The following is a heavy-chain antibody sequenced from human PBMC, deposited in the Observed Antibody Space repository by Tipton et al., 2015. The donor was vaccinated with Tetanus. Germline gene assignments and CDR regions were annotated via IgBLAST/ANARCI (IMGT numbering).Heavy chain of an antibody. J-gene: IGHJ6*02. CDR1: GGSINNYY. V-gene: IGHV4-59*12. D-gene: IGHD3-9*01. Sequence: TCTVSGGSINNYYWSWIRQPPGKGLEWIGYVYYSGSTNYNPSLKSRVTISVDTSKNQFSLNLSSVTAADTAVYYCARSGYYSRAYYHYRMDVWGQGTTVSVSS. CDR3: ARSGYYSRAYYHYRMDV. CDR2: VYYSGST.